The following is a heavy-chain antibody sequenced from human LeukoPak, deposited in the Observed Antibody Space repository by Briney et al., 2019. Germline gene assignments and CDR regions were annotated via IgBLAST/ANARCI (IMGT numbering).Heavy chain of an antibody. J-gene: IGHJ4*02. CDR2: IYPADSDT. CDR1: GYTFTTYW. Sequence: GESLQISCQVSGYTFTTYWIGWVRQMPGKGLEWMGIIYPADSDTRYSPSFQGQVTISVDKSISTAYLQWSSLKASDTAIYYCAGRGTGTTLAFDYWGQGTLVTVSS. CDR3: AGRGTGTTLAFDY. D-gene: IGHD1-1*01. V-gene: IGHV5-51*01.